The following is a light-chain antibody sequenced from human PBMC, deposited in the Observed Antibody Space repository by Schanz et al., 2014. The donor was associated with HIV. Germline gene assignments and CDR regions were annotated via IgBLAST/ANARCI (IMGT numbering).Light chain of an antibody. V-gene: IGKV3-20*01. CDR1: QSVSSSF. CDR2: GAS. J-gene: IGKJ2*01. CDR3: QQYGSSPRYT. Sequence: EIVLTQSPGTLSLSPGVRVALSCRASQSVSSSFLAWYQQKPGQAPRLLIYGASSRATGIPDRFSGSGSGTDFTLSFLILERSYFAGSYCQQYGSSPRYTFGQGTKLEIK.